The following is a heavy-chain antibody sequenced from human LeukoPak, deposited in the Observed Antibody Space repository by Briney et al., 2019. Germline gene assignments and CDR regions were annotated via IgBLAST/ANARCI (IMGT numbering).Heavy chain of an antibody. CDR3: PSDASYYFVY. Sequence: SVKVSCQASGGTFISYAISEVRQAPGQGLEWMGSIIPIFGTANYAQKFQDRVTITTDESTRAPYMEPSSLRYEHTAGYYFPSDASYYFVYWGQGTLVTVSS. CDR1: GGTFISYA. J-gene: IGHJ4*02. CDR2: IIPIFGTA. V-gene: IGHV1-69*05.